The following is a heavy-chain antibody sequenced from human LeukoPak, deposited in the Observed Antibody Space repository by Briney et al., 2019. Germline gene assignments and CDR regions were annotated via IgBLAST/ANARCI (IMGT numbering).Heavy chain of an antibody. Sequence: KTGGSLRLSCAASGFTFSSYSMNWVRQAPGKGLEWVSSISSSSSYIYYADSVKGRFTMSRDNAKNSLYLQMNSLRAEDTAVYYCAELGITMIGGVWGKGTTVTISS. CDR2: ISSSSSYI. V-gene: IGHV3-21*01. CDR3: AELGITMIGGV. J-gene: IGHJ6*04. D-gene: IGHD3-10*02. CDR1: GFTFSSYS.